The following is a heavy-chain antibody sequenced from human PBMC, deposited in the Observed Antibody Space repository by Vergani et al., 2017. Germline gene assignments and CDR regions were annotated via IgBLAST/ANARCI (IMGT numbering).Heavy chain of an antibody. D-gene: IGHD4/OR15-4a*01. CDR2: ISGSGGST. J-gene: IGHJ4*02. V-gene: IGHV3-23*01. Sequence: EVQLLESGGGLVQPGGSLRLSCAASGFTFSTYAMNWVRQAPGKGLEWVSAISGSGGSTYYANSVKGRFTISRDNSKTTLYLQMNSLRAEDTAVYYCAKDQMTMPFWYFDFWGQGTLVTVSS. CDR1: GFTFSTYA. CDR3: AKDQMTMPFWYFDF.